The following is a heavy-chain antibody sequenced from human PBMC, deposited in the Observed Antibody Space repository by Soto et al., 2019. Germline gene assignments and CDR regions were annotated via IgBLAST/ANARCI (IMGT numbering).Heavy chain of an antibody. CDR1: GGTLNKHA. D-gene: IGHD6-13*01. J-gene: IGHJ3*01. Sequence: QVQLVQSGAEVKKPGSSVKVSCKASGGTLNKHAITWVRRAPGQGLEWLGGIIPMFGIPNYPQKFQGRATTTADASTNTSHMELHSLTSDDTAVYYGARGRTSGWLKGAYDVWGQGTMVTVSS. V-gene: IGHV1-69*01. CDR2: IIPMFGIP. CDR3: ARGRTSGWLKGAYDV.